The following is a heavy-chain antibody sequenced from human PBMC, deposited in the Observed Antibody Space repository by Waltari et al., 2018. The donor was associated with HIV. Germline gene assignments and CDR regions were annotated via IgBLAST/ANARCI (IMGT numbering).Heavy chain of an antibody. Sequence: EVQLVESGGGLVQPGRSLRLSCAASGFIFNDYAMHWGRQAPGGGLGWVSGISCNSKTIDYADSVKGRFTISRDNAKNSLYLQLNSLRVDDTALYYCAKDVRYGDYAGGFDYWGQGILVTVSS. D-gene: IGHD4-17*01. J-gene: IGHJ4*02. CDR3: AKDVRYGDYAGGFDY. CDR1: GFIFNDYA. V-gene: IGHV3-9*01. CDR2: ISCNSKTI.